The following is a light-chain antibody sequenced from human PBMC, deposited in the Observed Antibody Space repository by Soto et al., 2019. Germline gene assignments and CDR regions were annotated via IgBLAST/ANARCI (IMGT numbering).Light chain of an antibody. CDR3: AVWDGSLSGWV. CDR2: RNN. V-gene: IGLV1-47*01. CDR1: SSNIGRNY. J-gene: IGLJ3*02. Sequence: QSVLTQTPSASGTPGQRVTISCSGSSSNIGRNYVYWYQQLPGTAPKLLIHRNNQRPSGVPDRFSGSKSGTSASLAISGLRYEDEADYYCAVWDGSLSGWVFGGGTKLNVL.